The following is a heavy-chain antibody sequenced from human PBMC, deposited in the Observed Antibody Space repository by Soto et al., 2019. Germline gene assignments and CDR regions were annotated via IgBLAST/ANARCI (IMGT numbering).Heavy chain of an antibody. J-gene: IGHJ5*02. V-gene: IGHV3-21*04. D-gene: IGHD5-12*01. CDR1: GGTFISYS. CDR3: ARPNSGYDWYWFDP. Sequence: GGSLRLSCAASGGTFISYSMNWVRQAPGKGLEWVSSISSSSSYIYYADSVKGRFTISRDNAKNSLYLQMNSLRAEDTAVYYCARPNSGYDWYWFDPWGQGTLVTVSS. CDR2: ISSSSSYI.